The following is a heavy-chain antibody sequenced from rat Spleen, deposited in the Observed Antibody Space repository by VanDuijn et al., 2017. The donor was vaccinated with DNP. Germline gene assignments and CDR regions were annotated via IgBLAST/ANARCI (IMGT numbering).Heavy chain of an antibody. V-gene: IGHV5-31*01. J-gene: IGHJ1*01. D-gene: IGHD1-12*03. CDR2: ITGSVGST. Sequence: EVQLVESGGDLVQPGRSLKLSCVASGFTFNNYWMTWIRQVPGKGLEWVASITGSVGSTYYPDSVKGRFTISRDNAKNTLYLQMNSLRSEDTATYYCARRRVYYDGYYLDYWYFDFWGPGTMVTVSS. CDR3: ARRRVYYDGYYLDYWYFDF. CDR1: GFTFNNYW.